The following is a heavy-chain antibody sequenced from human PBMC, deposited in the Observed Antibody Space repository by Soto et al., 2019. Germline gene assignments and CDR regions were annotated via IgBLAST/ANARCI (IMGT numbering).Heavy chain of an antibody. V-gene: IGHV3-21*01. Sequence: GGSLRLSCAASGFAFSWYWMHWVRQVPGKGLVWVSSISSSSSYIYYADSVKGRSTISRDNAKNSLYLQMNSLRAEDTAVYYCARANIVVVPAAIRGRYCYGMDVWGQGTTVTAP. CDR3: ARANIVVVPAAIRGRYCYGMDV. CDR1: GFAFSWYW. J-gene: IGHJ6*02. D-gene: IGHD2-2*02. CDR2: ISSSSSYI.